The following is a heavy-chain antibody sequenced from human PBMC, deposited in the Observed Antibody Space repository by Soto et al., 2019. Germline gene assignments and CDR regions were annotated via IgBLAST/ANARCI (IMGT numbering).Heavy chain of an antibody. CDR2: SYSRGST. V-gene: IGHV4-4*07. Sequence: SETLSLTCFVSGASISSYYWSWIRQPAGNGLEWMGRSYSRGSTDYNPSLKSRVTMSLDTSKNQFSLTLSSVTAADTAVHYCERGGRSVVDHLGQGTLVTVSS. CDR1: GASISSYY. D-gene: IGHD6-19*01. CDR3: ERGGRSVVDH. J-gene: IGHJ4*02.